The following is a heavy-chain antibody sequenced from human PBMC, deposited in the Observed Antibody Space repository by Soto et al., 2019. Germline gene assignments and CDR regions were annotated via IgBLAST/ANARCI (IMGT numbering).Heavy chain of an antibody. Sequence: PSETLSLTCTVSGGSISSSSYYWGWIRQPPGKGLEWIGSIYYSGSTYYHPSLKSRVTISVDTSKNQFSLKLSSVTAADTAVYYCARRYGGNFDYWGQGTLVTVSS. J-gene: IGHJ4*02. V-gene: IGHV4-39*07. CDR1: GGSISSSSYY. CDR3: ARRYGGNFDY. D-gene: IGHD3-16*01. CDR2: IYYSGST.